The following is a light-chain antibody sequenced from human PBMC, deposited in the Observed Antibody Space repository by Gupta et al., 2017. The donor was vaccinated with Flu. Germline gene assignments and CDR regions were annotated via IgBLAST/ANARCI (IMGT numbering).Light chain of an antibody. V-gene: IGLV6-57*03. Sequence: NFMLTQPHSVSESPGKTVTISCTRSSGSIANNYVQWYQQRPGSAPTTVIYEDDQRPSAVPDRFSGSIDSSSNSASLTISGLKTEDGADYYCQSYDSSNWVFGGGTKLTVL. J-gene: IGLJ3*02. CDR3: QSYDSSNWV. CDR1: SGSIANNY. CDR2: EDD.